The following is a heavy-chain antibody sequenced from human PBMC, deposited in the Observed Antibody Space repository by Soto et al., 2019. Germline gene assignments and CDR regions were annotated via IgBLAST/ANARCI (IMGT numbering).Heavy chain of an antibody. CDR2: IYWDDDK. Sequence: QITLKESGPTLVKPTQTLTLTCTFSGFSLSTSGVGVGWIRQPPGKALEWLALIYWDDDKRYSPSLKSRLTITKDTSKNQVVLTMTNMDPVDTATYYCAHRPSYCSGYSCYSGFDYRGQGTLVTVSS. J-gene: IGHJ4*02. CDR3: AHRPSYCSGYSCYSGFDY. D-gene: IGHD2-15*01. V-gene: IGHV2-5*02. CDR1: GFSLSTSGVG.